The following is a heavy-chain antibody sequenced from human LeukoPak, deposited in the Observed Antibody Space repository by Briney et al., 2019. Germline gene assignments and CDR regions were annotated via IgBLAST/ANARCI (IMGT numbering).Heavy chain of an antibody. V-gene: IGHV3-23*01. Sequence: GGSLRLSCAVSGITLSNYGMSWIRQAPGKGLEWVAGISGSGGSTYYADSVKGRFTISRHNPKNTLYLQMNSLRAEDTAVYFCAKRGVVIRVILVGFHKEAYYFESWGQGALVTVSS. J-gene: IGHJ4*02. CDR3: AKRGVVIRVILVGFHKEAYYFES. D-gene: IGHD3/OR15-3a*01. CDR2: ISGSGGST. CDR1: GITLSNYG.